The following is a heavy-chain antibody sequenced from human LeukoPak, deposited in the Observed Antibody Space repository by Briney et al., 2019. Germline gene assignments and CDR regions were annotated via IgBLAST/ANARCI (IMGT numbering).Heavy chain of an antibody. Sequence: PSETLSLTCTVSGGSIGSYYWSWIRQPAGKGLEWIGRIYTSGSTNYNPSLKSRVTMSVDTSKNQFSLKLSSVTAADTAVYCCAYYDFWSGYFNWGQGTLVTVSS. V-gene: IGHV4-4*07. CDR3: AYYDFWSGYFN. CDR1: GGSIGSYY. D-gene: IGHD3-3*01. CDR2: IYTSGST. J-gene: IGHJ4*02.